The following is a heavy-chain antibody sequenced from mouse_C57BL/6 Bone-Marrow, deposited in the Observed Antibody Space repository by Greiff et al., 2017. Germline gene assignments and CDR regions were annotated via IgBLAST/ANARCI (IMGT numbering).Heavy chain of an antibody. CDR1: GYTFTDYY. Sequence: EVQLQQSGPVLVKPGASVKMSCKASGYTFTDYYMNWVKQSHGKSLEWIGVINPYNGGTSYNQKFKGKATLTVDKSSSTAYMELNSLTSEDSAVYYCAPSTTVVAPYFDVGGTGTTVTVSS. V-gene: IGHV1-19*01. D-gene: IGHD1-1*01. CDR3: APSTTVVAPYFDV. J-gene: IGHJ1*03. CDR2: INPYNGGT.